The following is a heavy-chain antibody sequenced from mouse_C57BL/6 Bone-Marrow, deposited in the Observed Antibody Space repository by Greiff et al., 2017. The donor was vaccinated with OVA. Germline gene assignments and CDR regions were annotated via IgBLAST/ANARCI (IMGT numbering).Heavy chain of an antibody. V-gene: IGHV5-6*01. CDR3: ARRHYYGSKRRYFDY. Sequence: EVQRVESGGDLVKPGGSLKLSCAASGFTFSSYGMSWVRQTPDKRLEWVATISSGGSYTYYPDSVKGRFTISRDNAKNTLYLQMSSLKSEDTAMYYCARRHYYGSKRRYFDYWGQGTTLTVSS. CDR1: GFTFSSYG. CDR2: ISSGGSYT. D-gene: IGHD1-1*01. J-gene: IGHJ2*01.